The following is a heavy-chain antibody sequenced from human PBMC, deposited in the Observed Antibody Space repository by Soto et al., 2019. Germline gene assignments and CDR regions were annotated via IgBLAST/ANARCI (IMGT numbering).Heavy chain of an antibody. J-gene: IGHJ3*02. V-gene: IGHV3-23*01. Sequence: EVQLLESGGGLVQPGGSLRLSCAASGFTFSSYAMSWVSQAPGKGLEWVSAISGSGGSTYYADSVKGRFTISRDNSKNTLYLQMNSLRAEDTAVYYCAKDFDFWSGYFYAFDIWGQGTMVTVSS. D-gene: IGHD3-3*01. CDR2: ISGSGGST. CDR3: AKDFDFWSGYFYAFDI. CDR1: GFTFSSYA.